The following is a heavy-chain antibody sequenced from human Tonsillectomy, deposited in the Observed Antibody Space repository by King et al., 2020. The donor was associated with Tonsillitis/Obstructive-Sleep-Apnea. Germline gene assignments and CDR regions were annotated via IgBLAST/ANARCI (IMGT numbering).Heavy chain of an antibody. CDR1: GYSFTSYW. CDR2: IFPGDSDT. J-gene: IGHJ6*03. V-gene: IGHV5-51*01. Sequence: QLVQSGAEVKKPGESLKLSCEGSGYSFTSYWIGWVRQMPGKGLEWMGIIFPGDSDTRYSPSFQGQVTISADKSISTAYVQWSSLEASDSAIYYCASHDMTTDYMDVWGKGTTVTVSS. CDR3: ASHDMTTDYMDV. D-gene: IGHD4-11*01.